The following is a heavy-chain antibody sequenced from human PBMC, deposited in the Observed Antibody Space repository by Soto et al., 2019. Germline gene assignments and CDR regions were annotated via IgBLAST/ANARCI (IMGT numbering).Heavy chain of an antibody. CDR2: IWYDGTNK. D-gene: IGHD3-22*01. CDR1: GVTFSTYG. V-gene: IGHV3-33*01. J-gene: IGHJ4*02. CDR3: ARGFQYHYDSSGYLDY. Sequence: QVQLVESGGGVVQPGRSLRLSCAASGVTFSTYGMHWVRQAPGKGLEWVAVIWYDGTNKYYADSVKGRFTISRDNYKNTLYLKMNILRAEETAVYYCARGFQYHYDSSGYLDYWGLGTLVVLSS.